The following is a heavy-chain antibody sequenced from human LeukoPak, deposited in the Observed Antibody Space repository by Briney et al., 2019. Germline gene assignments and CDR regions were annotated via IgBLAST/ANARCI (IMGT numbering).Heavy chain of an antibody. J-gene: IGHJ4*02. CDR2: ISAYNGET. V-gene: IGHV1-18*01. CDR1: GYTFTSYG. CDR3: VRDYNYFPDY. Sequence: ASVKVSCKASGYTFTSYGISWVRQAPGQGLEWMGWISAYNGETNYAPKFQGRLTMTTDTSTSTAYMELRSLTSDDTAVYYCVRDYNYFPDYWGQETLVTVSS. D-gene: IGHD5-24*01.